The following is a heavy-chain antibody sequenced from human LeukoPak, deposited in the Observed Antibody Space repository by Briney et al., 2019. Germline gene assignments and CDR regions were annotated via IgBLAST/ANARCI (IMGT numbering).Heavy chain of an antibody. J-gene: IGHJ3*02. V-gene: IGHV1-69*13. CDR1: GYTFISYA. CDR3: ARGTYCGGDCYPPNDAFDI. D-gene: IGHD2-21*02. Sequence: WASVKVSCKASGYTFISYAISWVRQAPGQGLEWMGGITPFFVTANYAQKFQGRVTITADESTSTAYMELSSLRSEDTAVYYCARGTYCGGDCYPPNDAFDIWGQGTMVTVSS. CDR2: ITPFFVTA.